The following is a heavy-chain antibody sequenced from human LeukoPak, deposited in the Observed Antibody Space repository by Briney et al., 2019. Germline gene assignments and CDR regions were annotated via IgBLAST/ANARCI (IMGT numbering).Heavy chain of an antibody. D-gene: IGHD2-8*01. J-gene: IGHJ6*03. V-gene: IGHV3-23*01. CDR2: ISGSGGST. CDR1: GFTFSSYA. CDR3: ANGNRCTSPNCLGYYYFYMDV. Sequence: GGSLRLSCAASGFTFSSYAMSWVRQAPGKGLEWVSAISGSGGSTFYADSVKGRFTISRDNSKNTLYLQMNSLRAVDTAVYYCANGNRCTSPNCLGYYYFYMDVWGKGTTVTVSS.